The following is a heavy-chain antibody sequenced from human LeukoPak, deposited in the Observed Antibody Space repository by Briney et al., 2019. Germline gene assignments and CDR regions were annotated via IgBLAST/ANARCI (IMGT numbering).Heavy chain of an antibody. J-gene: IGHJ4*02. CDR3: AKRVTNTVAEHIDY. V-gene: IGHV3-23*01. CDR2: ISGSGTNT. CDR1: GFTFSSYA. Sequence: GGSLRLSCAASGFTFSSYAMSWVRQAPGKGLEWVSAISGSGTNTYYADSVKGRFTISRDNSKNTLYLQINSLRAEDTAIYYCAKRVTNTVAEHIDYWGQGTLVTVSS. D-gene: IGHD4-23*01.